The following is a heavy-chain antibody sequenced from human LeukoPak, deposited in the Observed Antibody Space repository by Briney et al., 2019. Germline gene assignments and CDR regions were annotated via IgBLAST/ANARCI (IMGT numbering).Heavy chain of an antibody. CDR3: ARQRRWYSSSSYYYYYGMDV. V-gene: IGHV4-61*08. CDR2: IYYSGST. Sequence: PSETLSLTCTVSGGSISSGGYYWSWIRQPPGKGLEWIGYIYYSGSTNYNPSLKSRVTISVDTSKNQFSLKLSSVTAADTAVYYCARQRRWYSSSSYYYYYGMDVWGQGTTVTVSS. D-gene: IGHD6-6*01. CDR1: GGSISSGGYY. J-gene: IGHJ6*02.